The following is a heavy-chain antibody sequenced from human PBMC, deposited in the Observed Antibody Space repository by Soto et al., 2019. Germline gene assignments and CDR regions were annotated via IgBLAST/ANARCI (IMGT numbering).Heavy chain of an antibody. J-gene: IGHJ4*02. Sequence: PXQTLSLSFSVSGGSISASYWTWIRQPAGKGLEWIGRTTASGNSLYNPSLKSRVSMSLDTSNNHFSLNLNSVTAADTAIYYCARGFGRWSDNWGQGTQVTVSS. CDR2: TTASGNS. V-gene: IGHV4-4*07. CDR3: ARGFGRWSDN. D-gene: IGHD3-10*01. CDR1: GGSISASY.